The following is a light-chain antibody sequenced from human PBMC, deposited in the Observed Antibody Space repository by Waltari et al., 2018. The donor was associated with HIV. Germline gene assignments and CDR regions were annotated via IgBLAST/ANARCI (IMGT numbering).Light chain of an antibody. V-gene: IGLV1-44*01. CDR2: SNN. J-gene: IGLJ3*02. CDR3: AVWDDSLNGPV. CDR1: SAN. Sequence: QSVLTQPPSASGTPGQRVTISCSGSSANVHWYQKFPGTAPKLLIYSNNQRPSGVPDRFSGSKSGTSASLAISGLQSEDEADYYCAVWDDSLNGPVFGGGTKLTVL.